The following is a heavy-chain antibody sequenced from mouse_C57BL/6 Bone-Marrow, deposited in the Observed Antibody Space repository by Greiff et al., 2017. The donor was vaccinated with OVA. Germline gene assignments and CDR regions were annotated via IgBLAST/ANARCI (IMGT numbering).Heavy chain of an antibody. V-gene: IGHV1-15*01. J-gene: IGHJ2*01. Sequence: QVQLQQSGAELVRPGASVTLSCKASGYSFTGYEMHWVKQTPVHGLEWIGVIDPETGGTAYNQMFKGKAILTADNSSSAAYMVLRSLTTEDSAVYYCTNLQYDYWGQGTTLTVSS. CDR1: GYSFTGYE. CDR3: TNLQYDY. CDR2: IDPETGGT. D-gene: IGHD2-1*01.